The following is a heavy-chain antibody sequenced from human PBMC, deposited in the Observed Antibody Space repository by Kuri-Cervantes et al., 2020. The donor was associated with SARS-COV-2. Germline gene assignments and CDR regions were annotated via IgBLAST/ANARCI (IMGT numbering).Heavy chain of an antibody. D-gene: IGHD6-19*01. J-gene: IGHJ2*01. V-gene: IGHV3-53*01. CDR1: GFTVSTNY. Sequence: GGSLRLSCAASGFTVSTNYMSWVRQAPGKGLEWVSIIYSGGTTYYADSVKGRFTSSRDNSKNTVNLQMTSLRGEDTALYYCARAGYSTGWFPDWYFDLWGRGTLVTVSS. CDR2: IYSGGTT. CDR3: ARAGYSTGWFPDWYFDL.